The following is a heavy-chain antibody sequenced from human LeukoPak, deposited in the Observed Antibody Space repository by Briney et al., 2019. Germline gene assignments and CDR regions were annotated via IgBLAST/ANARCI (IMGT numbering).Heavy chain of an antibody. CDR2: ISSTSSYI. CDR1: GFTFISYS. J-gene: IGHJ6*03. CDR3: VRDRAGYDILTGHYYYYMDV. D-gene: IGHD3-9*01. V-gene: IGHV3-21*01. Sequence: GGSLRLSCAASGFTFISYSMNWVRQAPGKGLEWVSSISSTSSYIYYADSVKGRFTISRDNAKNSLYLQMNSLRAEDTAVYYCVRDRAGYDILTGHYYYYMDVWGKGTTVTVSS.